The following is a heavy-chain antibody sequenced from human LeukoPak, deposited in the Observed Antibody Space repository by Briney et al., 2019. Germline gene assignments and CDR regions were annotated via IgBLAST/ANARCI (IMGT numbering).Heavy chain of an antibody. J-gene: IGHJ4*02. CDR2: IYYSGSV. V-gene: IGHV4-59*08. CDR1: GGSLTSYY. CDR3: ARLGSYFDY. Sequence: KTSETLSLTCTVSGGSLTSYYWSWIRQPPGKGLQWIGYIYYSGSVNYNPSLKSRVTISVDKSKNQFSLNLSSVTAADTAVYYCARLGSYFDYWGQGTQVTVSS.